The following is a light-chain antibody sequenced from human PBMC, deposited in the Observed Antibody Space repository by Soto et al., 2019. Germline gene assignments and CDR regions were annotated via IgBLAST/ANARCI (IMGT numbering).Light chain of an antibody. CDR2: GAS. V-gene: IGKV3-20*01. J-gene: IGKJ3*01. Sequence: EIVLTQSPGTLSLSPGERATLSCRASQSINSRYLAWYQQKPGQAPRLLIYGASSRATGIPDRFSGSGSGTDFTLTISRLEPEDFAVYYCQQYGSSPVTFGPGTKVDIK. CDR1: QSINSRY. CDR3: QQYGSSPVT.